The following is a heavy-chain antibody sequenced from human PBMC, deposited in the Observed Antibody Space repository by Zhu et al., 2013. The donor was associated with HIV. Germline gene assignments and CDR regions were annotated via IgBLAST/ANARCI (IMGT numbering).Heavy chain of an antibody. CDR2: IIPIFGTA. CDR3: ARGTRSWVPGGGTGLDP. Sequence: QVQLVQSGAEVKKPGSSVKVSCKASGGTFSSYAISWVRQAPGQGLEWMGGIIPIFGTANYAQKFQGRVTITADESTSTAYMELSSLRSEDTAVYYCARGTRSWVPGGGTGLDPWGQGTLVTGLL. D-gene: IGHD6-13*01. CDR1: GGTFSSYA. V-gene: IGHV1-69*01. J-gene: IGHJ5*02.